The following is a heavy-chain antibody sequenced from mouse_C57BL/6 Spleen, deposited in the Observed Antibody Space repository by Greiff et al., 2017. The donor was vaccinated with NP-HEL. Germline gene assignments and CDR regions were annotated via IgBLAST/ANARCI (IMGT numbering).Heavy chain of an antibody. D-gene: IGHD1-1*01. CDR1: GYSFTGYY. V-gene: IGHV1-42*01. Sequence: VQLKQSGPELVKPGASVKISCKASGYSFTGYYMNWVKQSPEKSLEWIGEINPSTGGTTYNQKFKAKATLTVDKSSSTAYMQLKSLTSEDSAVYYCARTEGYYYGSPFAYWGQGTLVTVSA. J-gene: IGHJ3*01. CDR2: INPSTGGT. CDR3: ARTEGYYYGSPFAY.